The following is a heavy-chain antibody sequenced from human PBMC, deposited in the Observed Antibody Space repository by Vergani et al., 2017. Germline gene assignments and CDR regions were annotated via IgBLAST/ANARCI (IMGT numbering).Heavy chain of an antibody. D-gene: IGHD3-16*01. CDR2: VFHSGSA. Sequence: QVQLRESGPGLVKPSETLSLTCSVSGYSISRGYYWGWIRQPPGKGLEWIATVFHSGSAYYNPSLRRRVTISVETSKNQSSLRLTTLTAADTAAYYCAGQFWVSQGVGAFETWGRGTEVSVSS. J-gene: IGHJ3*02. CDR3: AGQFWVSQGVGAFET. V-gene: IGHV4-38-2*02. CDR1: GYSISRGYY.